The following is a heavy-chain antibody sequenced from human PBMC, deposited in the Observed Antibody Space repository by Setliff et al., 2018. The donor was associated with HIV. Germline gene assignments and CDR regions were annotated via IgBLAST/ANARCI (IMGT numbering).Heavy chain of an antibody. D-gene: IGHD6-6*01. J-gene: IGHJ4*02. CDR3: ARHVGYSSSSLDY. CDR1: GDSVNDRSYF. V-gene: IGHV4-39*01. CDR2: FYYNGDS. Sequence: SETLSLTCTVSGDSVNDRSYFWGWIRQPPGKGLEWIAAFYYNGDSHYNPSLKSRVVISLDTSKNQFSLRLSSVTAADTAVYYCARHVGYSSSSLDYWGQGTLVTVSS.